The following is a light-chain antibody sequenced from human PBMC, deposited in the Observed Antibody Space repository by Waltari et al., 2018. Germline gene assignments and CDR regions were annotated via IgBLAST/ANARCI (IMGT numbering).Light chain of an antibody. Sequence: QSALTQPASVSGSPGQSITISCTGTSSDVGTYDYVSCYQQHPGKAPKLIIYDVTKRPSGIANRFSGSKSGNTASLTISGLQAEDEADYYCSSYTTSSTVYVFGTGTKVTVL. V-gene: IGLV2-14*03. CDR3: SSYTTSSTVYV. J-gene: IGLJ1*01. CDR1: SSDVGTYDY. CDR2: DVT.